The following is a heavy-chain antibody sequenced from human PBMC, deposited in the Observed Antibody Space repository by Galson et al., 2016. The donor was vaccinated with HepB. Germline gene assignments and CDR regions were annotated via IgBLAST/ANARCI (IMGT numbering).Heavy chain of an antibody. V-gene: IGHV4-39*01. CDR3: ARLGYDSSGYYLPHFDY. J-gene: IGHJ4*02. Sequence: SETLSLTCTVSGGSVSSSSHWGWIRQPPGKGLEWIGSIYYRGSTYYNPSLKSRITISVDTSKNQFSLKLSSVTAADTAVYYCARLGYDSSGYYLPHFDYWGQGTLVTVSS. D-gene: IGHD3-22*01. CDR1: GGSVSSSSH. CDR2: IYYRGST.